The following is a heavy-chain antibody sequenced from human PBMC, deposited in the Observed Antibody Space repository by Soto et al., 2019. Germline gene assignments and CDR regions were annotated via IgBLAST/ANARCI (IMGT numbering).Heavy chain of an antibody. J-gene: IGHJ3*02. CDR1: GGTFSSYT. D-gene: IGHD2-15*01. V-gene: IGHV1-69*02. CDR3: ASGPRDCSGGSCYASNAFDI. CDR2: IIPILGIA. Sequence: ASVKVSCKASGGTFSSYTISWVRQAPGQGLEWMGRIIPILGIANYAQKFQGRVTITADKSTSTAYMELSSLRSEDTAVYYCASGPRDCSGGSCYASNAFDIWGQGTMVTVSS.